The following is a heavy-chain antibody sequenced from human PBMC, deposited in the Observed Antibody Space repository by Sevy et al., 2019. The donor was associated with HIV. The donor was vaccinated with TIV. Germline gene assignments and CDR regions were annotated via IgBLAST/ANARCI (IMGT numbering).Heavy chain of an antibody. Sequence: SETLSLTCPVSGVSFSDYFWSWIRQSPGKGLEWIGEISHGGSSNYNPSLKSRVVMSLDTSNNQFSLKLTSVTAADTAVYYCARGPLFSPEYCSSGACPTIDYWGQGTLVTVSS. CDR2: ISHGGSS. CDR3: ARGPLFSPEYCSSGACPTIDY. CDR1: GVSFSDYF. J-gene: IGHJ4*02. D-gene: IGHD2-15*01. V-gene: IGHV4-34*01.